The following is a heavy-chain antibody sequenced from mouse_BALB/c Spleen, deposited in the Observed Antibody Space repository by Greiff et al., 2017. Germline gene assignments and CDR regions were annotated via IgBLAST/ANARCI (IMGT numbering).Heavy chain of an antibody. Sequence: DVQLQESGGGLVQPGGSMKLSCVASGFTFSNYWMNWVRQSPEKGLEWVAEIRLKSNNYATHYAESVKGRFTISRDDSKSSVYLQMNNLRAEDTGIYYCTRDGHQAWFAYWGQGTLVTVSA. D-gene: IGHD2-3*01. CDR2: IRLKSNNYAT. J-gene: IGHJ3*01. CDR1: GFTFSNYW. V-gene: IGHV6-6*02. CDR3: TRDGHQAWFAY.